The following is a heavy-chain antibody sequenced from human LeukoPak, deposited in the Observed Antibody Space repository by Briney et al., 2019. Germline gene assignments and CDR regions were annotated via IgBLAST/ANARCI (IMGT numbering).Heavy chain of an antibody. CDR1: GGSISSSSYY. V-gene: IGHV4-39*01. CDR2: IYYSGST. CDR3: ARRGPIGYSSSWSMGNIDY. D-gene: IGHD6-13*01. Sequence: SETLSLTCTVSGGSISSSSYYWGWIRQPPGKGLEWIGSIYYSGSTYYNPSLKSRVTISVDTSKNQFSLKLSSVTAADTAVYYCARRGPIGYSSSWSMGNIDYWGQGTLVTVSS. J-gene: IGHJ4*02.